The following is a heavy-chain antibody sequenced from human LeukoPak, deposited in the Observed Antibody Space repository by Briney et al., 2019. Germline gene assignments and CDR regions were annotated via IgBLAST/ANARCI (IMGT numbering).Heavy chain of an antibody. V-gene: IGHV3-20*04. J-gene: IGHJ6*03. CDR1: GFTFDDYG. CDR2: INWNGGST. CDR3: ARVPPYNWNDYLSYMDV. Sequence: GGSLRLSCAASGFTFDDYGMSWVRQAPGKGLEWVSGINWNGGSTGYADSVKGRFTISRDNAKNSLYLQMNSLRAEDTALYYCARVPPYNWNDYLSYMDVWGKGTTVTVSS. D-gene: IGHD1-1*01.